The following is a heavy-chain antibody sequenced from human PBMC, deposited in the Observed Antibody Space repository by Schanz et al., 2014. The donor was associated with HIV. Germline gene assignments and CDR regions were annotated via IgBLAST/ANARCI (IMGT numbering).Heavy chain of an antibody. J-gene: IGHJ6*02. V-gene: IGHV3-23*01. CDR3: ATRSPDGYNINYYGIDV. Sequence: EMQLLESGGGVVQSGGSLRLSCTASKLTFSSHAMSWVRQAPGKGLEWLSAMSGSGDKTFYADSAKGRFSTSRDNSENTLYLEMNSLRAEDTAVYYCATRSPDGYNINYYGIDVWGQGTAVIVSS. CDR1: KLTFSSHA. CDR2: MSGSGDKT. D-gene: IGHD1-1*01.